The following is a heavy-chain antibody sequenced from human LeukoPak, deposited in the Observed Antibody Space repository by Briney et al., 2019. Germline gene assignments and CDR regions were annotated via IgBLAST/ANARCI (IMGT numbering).Heavy chain of an antibody. CDR3: GRLDDYDYSAW. V-gene: IGHV4-39*01. J-gene: IGHJ4*02. D-gene: IGHD3-22*01. Sequence: SETLSLTCTVSGGSINSSSYYWGWIRQPPGKGLEWIGTIYYSGSTFYNPSLKSRVTISVDTSKNQFSLKLNSVTAADTAVYFCGRLDDYDYSAWWGQGILVTVSS. CDR2: IYYSGST. CDR1: GGSINSSSYY.